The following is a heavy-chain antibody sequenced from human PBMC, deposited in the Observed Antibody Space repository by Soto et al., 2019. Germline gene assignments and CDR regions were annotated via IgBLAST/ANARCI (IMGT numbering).Heavy chain of an antibody. CDR2: ISVYNGNT. Sequence: ASVKVSCKASGYTFTTYGISWVRQAPGQGLEWMGWISVYNGNTNYAQKIQGRVTMTTDTSTSTAYMELRRLTSDDTAVYYCARKHGPVSSSSWNLDYWGQGTLVTVAS. J-gene: IGHJ4*02. CDR1: GYTFTTYG. V-gene: IGHV1-18*04. D-gene: IGHD6-13*01. CDR3: ARKHGPVSSSSWNLDY.